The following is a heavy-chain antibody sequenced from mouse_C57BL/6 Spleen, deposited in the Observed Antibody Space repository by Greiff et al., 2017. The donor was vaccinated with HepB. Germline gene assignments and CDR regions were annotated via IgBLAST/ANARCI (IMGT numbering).Heavy chain of an antibody. D-gene: IGHD2-13*01. CDR1: GFTFSDYG. CDR2: ISSGSSNI. Sequence: EVKLVESGGGLVKPGGSLKLSCAASGFTFSDYGMHWVRQAPEKGLEWVAYISSGSSNIYYADTVKGRFTISRDNAKNTLFLQTTSLRSEDTAMYDCAMLVGDYSYYAMDYWGQGTSVTVSS. J-gene: IGHJ4*01. CDR3: AMLVGDYSYYAMDY. V-gene: IGHV5-17*01.